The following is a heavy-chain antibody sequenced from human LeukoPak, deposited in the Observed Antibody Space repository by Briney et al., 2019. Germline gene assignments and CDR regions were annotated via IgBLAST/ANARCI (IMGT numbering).Heavy chain of an antibody. D-gene: IGHD4-17*01. V-gene: IGHV1-69*05. Sequence: SVKVSCKASGGTFSSYAISWVRQAPGQGLEWMGGIIPIFGTANYAQKFQGRVTITTDESTSTAYMELSSLRSEDTAVYYCAREAGGDYGWFDPWGQGTLVTVSS. CDR2: IIPIFGTA. J-gene: IGHJ5*02. CDR3: AREAGGDYGWFDP. CDR1: GGTFSSYA.